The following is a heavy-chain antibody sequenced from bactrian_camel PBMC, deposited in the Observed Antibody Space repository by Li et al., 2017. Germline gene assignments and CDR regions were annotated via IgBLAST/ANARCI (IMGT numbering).Heavy chain of an antibody. Sequence: HVQLVESGGGSVQAGESLKLSCRYEYEYSSTCMGWYRQAPGKVREGVASIYAAGGSTFYVDSVRGRFTIPQDAAKKTLYLQMNNLKTEDTAMYFCATLSCRRGLATMTPLHNLWGQGTQ. CDR3: ATLSCRRGLATMTPLHNL. D-gene: IGHD4*01. J-gene: IGHJ4*01. CDR1: EYEYSSTC. CDR2: IYAAGGST. V-gene: IGHV3S1*01.